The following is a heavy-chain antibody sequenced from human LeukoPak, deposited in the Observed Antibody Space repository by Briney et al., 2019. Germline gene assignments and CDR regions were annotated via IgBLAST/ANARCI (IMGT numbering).Heavy chain of an antibody. J-gene: IGHJ1*01. Sequence: GASVKVSCKASGYTFTGYYMHWVRQAPGQGLEWMGWINPNSGGTNYAQKFQGRVTMTRGTSISTAYMELYRLRSDDTAVYYCAKPHGDYGGQHFQHWGQGTLVTVSS. D-gene: IGHD4-17*01. CDR1: GYTFTGYY. CDR3: AKPHGDYGGQHFQH. V-gene: IGHV1-2*02. CDR2: INPNSGGT.